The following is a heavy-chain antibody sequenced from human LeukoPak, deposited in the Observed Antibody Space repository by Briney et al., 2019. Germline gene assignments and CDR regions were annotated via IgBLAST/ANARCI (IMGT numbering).Heavy chain of an antibody. J-gene: IGHJ4*02. CDR2: TNPNSGGT. D-gene: IGHD2-15*01. V-gene: IGHV1-2*02. CDR1: GYTFTGYY. Sequence: ASVKVSCKASGYTFTGYYMHWVRQAPGQGLEWMGWTNPNSGGTNYAQKFQGRVTMARGTSISTAYMELSRLRSDDTAVYYCAREGYAANENDYWGQGTLVTVSS. CDR3: AREGYAANENDY.